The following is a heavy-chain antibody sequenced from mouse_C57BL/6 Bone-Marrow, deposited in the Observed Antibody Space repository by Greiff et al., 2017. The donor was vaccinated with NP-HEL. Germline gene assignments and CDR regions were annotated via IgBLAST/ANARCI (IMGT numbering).Heavy chain of an antibody. J-gene: IGHJ2*01. V-gene: IGHV1-55*01. D-gene: IGHD2-14*01. CDR2: IYPGSGST. CDR3: ARDRGYYFDY. CDR1: GYTFTSYW. Sequence: VQLQQPGAELVKPGASVKMSCKASGYTFTSYWITWVKQRPGQGLEWIGDIYPGSGSTIYNEKFKSKATLTVDTSSSTAYLQLSSLTSEVSSVYYCARDRGYYFDYWGQGTTLTVSS.